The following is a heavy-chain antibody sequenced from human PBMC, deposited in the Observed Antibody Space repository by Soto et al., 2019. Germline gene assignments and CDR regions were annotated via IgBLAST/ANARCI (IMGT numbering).Heavy chain of an antibody. J-gene: IGHJ6*03. D-gene: IGHD2-15*01. Sequence: QVQLVESGGGVVQPGRSLGLSCAASGLTFGTYGMHWVRQAPGKGLEWVALIWYDGSNKYYAASVKGRFTISRDNSKNTLYLQMNSLRAEDTAVYFCARRYYYYMDVWGKGTTVTVSS. CDR1: GLTFGTYG. CDR3: ARRYYYYMDV. CDR2: IWYDGSNK. V-gene: IGHV3-33*01.